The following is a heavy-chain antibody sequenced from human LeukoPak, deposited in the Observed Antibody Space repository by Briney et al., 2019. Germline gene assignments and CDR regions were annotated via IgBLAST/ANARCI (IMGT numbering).Heavy chain of an antibody. CDR1: GGSISSSSYY. CDR3: ARGVDYYGSGSYYDAFDI. Sequence: PSETLSLTCTVSGGSISSSSYYWGWIRQPPGKGLEWIGSIYYSGSTNYNPSLKSRVTISVDTSKNQFSLKLSSVTAADTAVYYCARGVDYYGSGSYYDAFDIWGQGTMVTVSS. J-gene: IGHJ3*02. CDR2: IYYSGST. D-gene: IGHD3-10*01. V-gene: IGHV4-39*07.